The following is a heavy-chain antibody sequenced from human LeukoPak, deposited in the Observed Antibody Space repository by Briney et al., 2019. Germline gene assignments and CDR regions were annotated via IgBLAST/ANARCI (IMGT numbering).Heavy chain of an antibody. CDR3: ARPTQPYCSSTSCYRGHRLECDY. D-gene: IGHD2-2*02. CDR2: INPNSGGT. J-gene: IGHJ4*02. V-gene: IGHV1-2*02. CDR1: GYTFTGYY. Sequence: ASVKVSCKASGYTFTGYYMHWVRQAPGQGLEWMGWINPNSGGTNYAQKFQGRVTMTRDTSISTAYMELSRLRSDDTAVYYCARPTQPYCSSTSCYRGHRLECDYGGQGTLVTVSS.